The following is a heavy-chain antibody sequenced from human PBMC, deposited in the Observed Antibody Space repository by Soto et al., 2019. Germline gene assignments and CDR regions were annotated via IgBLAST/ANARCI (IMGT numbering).Heavy chain of an antibody. CDR3: ARDHAWGSLDY. J-gene: IGHJ4*02. Sequence: GGSLRLSCEVSGVSFSSSWMSWVRQAPGKGLEWVADIDPVGSQVLYVASVMGRFTVSRDNAKKSLFLQMNSLRVEDTAFYYCARDHAWGSLDYWGLGTLVTVSS. V-gene: IGHV3-7*01. CDR1: GVSFSSSW. D-gene: IGHD7-27*01. CDR2: IDPVGSQV.